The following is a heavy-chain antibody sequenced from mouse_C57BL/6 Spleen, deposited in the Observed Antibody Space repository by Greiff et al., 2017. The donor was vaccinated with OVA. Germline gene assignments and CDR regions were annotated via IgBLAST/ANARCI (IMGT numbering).Heavy chain of an antibody. CDR2: ISDGGSYT. Sequence: EVKLVESGGGLVKPGGSLKLSCAVSGFTFSSSAMSWVRQTPEKRLEWVATISDGGSYTYYPDNVKGRFTISRDNAKTNLYLQMSHLKSEDTAMYYCARDRQGAMDYWGQGTSVTVSS. CDR1: GFTFSSSA. CDR3: ARDRQGAMDY. J-gene: IGHJ4*01. V-gene: IGHV5-4*01.